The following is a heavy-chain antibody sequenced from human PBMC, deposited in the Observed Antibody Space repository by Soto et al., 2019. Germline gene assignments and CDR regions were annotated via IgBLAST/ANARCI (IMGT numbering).Heavy chain of an antibody. CDR1: GGPFINYH. CDR3: ARRPDGFDI. CDR2: ISQSGNT. V-gene: IGHV4-34*01. D-gene: IGHD6-6*01. Sequence: SETLSLTCGVSGGPFINYHWSWIRQSPGKGLEWIGEISQSGNTNYNPFLKSRVTISVDTSKNQFSLKLSSVTAADTAVYYCARRPDGFDIWGQGTMVTVS. J-gene: IGHJ3*02.